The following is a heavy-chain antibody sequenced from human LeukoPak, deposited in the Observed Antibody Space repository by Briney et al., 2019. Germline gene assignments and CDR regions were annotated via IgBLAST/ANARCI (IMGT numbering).Heavy chain of an antibody. D-gene: IGHD1-26*01. CDR2: ISAYNGNT. Sequence: ASVKVSCKASGYTFTSYGISWVRQAPGQGLEWMGWISAYNGNTNYAQKLQGRVTMTTDTSTSTAYMELRSLRSDGTAVYYCARVARDGGSYYVDYWGQGTLVTVSS. J-gene: IGHJ4*02. V-gene: IGHV1-18*01. CDR3: ARVARDGGSYYVDY. CDR1: GYTFTSYG.